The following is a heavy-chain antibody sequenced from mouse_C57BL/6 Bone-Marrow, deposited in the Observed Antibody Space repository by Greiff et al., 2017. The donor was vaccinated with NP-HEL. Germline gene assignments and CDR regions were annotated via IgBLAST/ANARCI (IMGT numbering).Heavy chain of an antibody. CDR3: ERVGPFRY. V-gene: IGHV1-61*01. D-gene: IGHD4-1*01. Sequence: QVQLQQPGAELVRPGSSVKLSCTASGYTFTSYWMDWVKQRPGQGLEWIGNIYPSDSETHYNQKFKDKATLTVDKSSSTAYMQLSSLTSEDSAVYYCERVGPFRYWGQGTTLTVSS. J-gene: IGHJ2*01. CDR1: GYTFTSYW. CDR2: IYPSDSET.